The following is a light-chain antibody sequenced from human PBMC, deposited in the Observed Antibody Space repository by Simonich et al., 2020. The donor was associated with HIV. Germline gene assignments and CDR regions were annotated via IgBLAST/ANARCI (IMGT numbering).Light chain of an antibody. J-gene: IGKJ1*01. Sequence: DIVMTQSPDSLAVSLGERATINCKSRRNILYNSNNKNYLAWYQQKPGQPPTLHIYWASTRESGGPDRFSASGSGTDFTLTISSLQAEDVAVYYCQQYYTTPPTFGQGTKVEIK. CDR1: RNILYNSNNKNY. CDR2: WAS. V-gene: IGKV4-1*01. CDR3: QQYYTTPPT.